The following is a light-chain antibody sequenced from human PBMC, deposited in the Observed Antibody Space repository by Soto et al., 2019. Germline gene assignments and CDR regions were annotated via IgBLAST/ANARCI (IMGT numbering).Light chain of an antibody. V-gene: IGLV2-14*01. CDR2: EVS. CDR1: SRDIGAYNL. CDR3: SAYTTSSTLV. Sequence: QSVLTQPASLSGSPGQSITISCSGTSRDIGAYNLVSWYQQLPGKAPKLLIYEVSSRPSGISYRFSGSKSGTTASLTISGLLPEDDADYYCSAYTTSSTLVFGGGTKLTVL. J-gene: IGLJ2*01.